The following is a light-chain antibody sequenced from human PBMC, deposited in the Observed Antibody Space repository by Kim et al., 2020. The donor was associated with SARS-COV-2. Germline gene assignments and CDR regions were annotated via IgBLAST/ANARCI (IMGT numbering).Light chain of an antibody. J-gene: IGLJ2*01. Sequence: SSELTQPPSVSVSPGQTASITCSGDKLGDKYACWYQQKPGQSPVLVIYQDSKRPSGIPERFSGSNSGNTATLTISGTQAMDEADYYCQAWDSSTVFG. CDR3: QAWDSSTV. CDR1: KLGDKY. V-gene: IGLV3-1*01. CDR2: QDS.